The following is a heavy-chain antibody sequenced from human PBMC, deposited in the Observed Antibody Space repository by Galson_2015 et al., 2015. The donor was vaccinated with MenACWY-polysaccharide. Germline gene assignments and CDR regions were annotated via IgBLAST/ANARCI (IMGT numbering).Heavy chain of an antibody. J-gene: IGHJ3*01. V-gene: IGHV3-30*07. D-gene: IGHD3-10*02. Sequence: VIQYDGRQTQSIDSVQGRFTISRDNSKNTLYLEMNSLRAEDTALYYCAREGSRIVFHAFDVWGQGTMVIVSS. CDR2: IQYDGRQT. CDR3: AREGSRIVFHAFDV.